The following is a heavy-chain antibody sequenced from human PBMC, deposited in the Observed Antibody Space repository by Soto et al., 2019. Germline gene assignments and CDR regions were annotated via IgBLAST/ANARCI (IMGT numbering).Heavy chain of an antibody. CDR1: GGSFSGYY. CDR2: INHSVST. V-gene: IGHV4-34*01. Sequence: SETLSLTCAVYGGSFSGYYWSWIRQPPGKGLEWIGEINHSVSTNYNPSLKSRVTISVDTSKNQFSLKLSSVTAADTAVYYCARGGIYYDSSGYYLDYYYYYGMDVWGQATRVTFSS. CDR3: ARGGIYYDSSGYYLDYYYYYGMDV. J-gene: IGHJ6*01. D-gene: IGHD3-22*01.